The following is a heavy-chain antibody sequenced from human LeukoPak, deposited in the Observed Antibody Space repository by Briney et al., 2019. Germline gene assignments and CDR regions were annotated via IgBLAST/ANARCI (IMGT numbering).Heavy chain of an antibody. CDR2: IYYSGST. Sequence: SETLSLTCTVPGGSLSSSSYYWGWIRQPPGKGLEWIGSIYYSGSTYYNPSLKSRVTISVDTCKNQFSLKLSSVTAADTAVYYCARHVVVVAATPRWFDPWGQGTLVTVSS. CDR1: GGSLSSSSYY. V-gene: IGHV4-39*01. J-gene: IGHJ5*02. CDR3: ARHVVVVAATPRWFDP. D-gene: IGHD2-15*01.